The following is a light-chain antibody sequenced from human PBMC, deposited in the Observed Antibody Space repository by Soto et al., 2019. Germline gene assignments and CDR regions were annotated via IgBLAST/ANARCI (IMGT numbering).Light chain of an antibody. Sequence: DIVMTQSPDSLAVSLGERATINCKSSQSVLYSSNNKNYLAWYQQKPGQPPKLLIYWASTRESGAPDRFSGRGSGTDFTLTISSLQAEDVAVYYCQQYYSTPTWTFGQGTKVEIK. CDR3: QQYYSTPTWT. J-gene: IGKJ1*01. V-gene: IGKV4-1*01. CDR1: QSVLYSSNNKNY. CDR2: WAS.